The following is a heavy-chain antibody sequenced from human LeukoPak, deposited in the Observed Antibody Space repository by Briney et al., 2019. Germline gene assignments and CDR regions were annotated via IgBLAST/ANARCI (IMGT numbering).Heavy chain of an antibody. Sequence: PGGSLRLSCAASGFTFSSYSMNWVRQAPGKGLEWVSSISSSSSYIYYADSVKGRFTISRDNAKNSLYLQMNSLRAEDTAVYYCARGSAAEVVETGDYWGQGTLVTVSS. CDR1: GFTFSSYS. D-gene: IGHD6-13*01. CDR3: ARGSAAEVVETGDY. J-gene: IGHJ4*02. V-gene: IGHV3-21*01. CDR2: ISSSSSYI.